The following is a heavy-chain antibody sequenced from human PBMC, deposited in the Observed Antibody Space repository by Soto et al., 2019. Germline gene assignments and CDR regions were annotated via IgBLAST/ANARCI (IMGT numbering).Heavy chain of an antibody. V-gene: IGHV1-46*01. D-gene: IGHD3-10*01. Sequence: GASVKVSCKASGYSFTSYYMHWVRQAPGQGPEWMGMINPSGGGTTYAQRFQGRLTMASDTSTSTVYMELSSLRSEDTAVYYCARESLWFGELLSYFDYWGQGTLVTVSS. CDR2: INPSGGGT. J-gene: IGHJ4*02. CDR3: ARESLWFGELLSYFDY. CDR1: GYSFTSYY.